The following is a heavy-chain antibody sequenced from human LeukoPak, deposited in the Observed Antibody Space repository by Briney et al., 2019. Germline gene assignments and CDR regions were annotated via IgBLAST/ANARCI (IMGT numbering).Heavy chain of an antibody. V-gene: IGHV3-74*01. CDR2: INSDGSST. J-gene: IGHJ4*02. D-gene: IGHD6-13*01. Sequence: GGSLRLSCAASGFTFSSYWMHWVRQAPGKGLVCVSRINSDGSSTSYADSVKGRFTFSRDNAKNTLHLQMTRRRAETTACYYWARGGSSWLGDYWGQGTLVTVSS. CDR3: ARGGSSWLGDY. CDR1: GFTFSSYW.